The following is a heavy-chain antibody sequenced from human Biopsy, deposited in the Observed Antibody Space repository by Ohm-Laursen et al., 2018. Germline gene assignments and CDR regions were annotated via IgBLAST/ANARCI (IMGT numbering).Heavy chain of an antibody. Sequence: ASVKVSCKASGYAFGNYGISWVRQAPGQGLERMGWISVYNGNTDYPHKFQGRVTLTTDTSTSTAYMELRSLTSDDTAIYYCARDVVGRGASFFDFWGQGTSVTVSS. V-gene: IGHV1-18*01. CDR3: ARDVVGRGASFFDF. D-gene: IGHD1-26*01. CDR2: ISVYNGNT. CDR1: GYAFGNYG. J-gene: IGHJ4*02.